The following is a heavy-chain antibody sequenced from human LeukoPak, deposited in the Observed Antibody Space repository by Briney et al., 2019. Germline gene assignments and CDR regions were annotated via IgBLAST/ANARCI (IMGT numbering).Heavy chain of an antibody. CDR3: AKVGYDFWSGYYIYFDY. Sequence: GGSLRLSCVASGFTFSSYAMSWVRQAPGKGLEWVSAISGSGGSTYYADSVKGRFTISRDNSKNTLYLQMNSLRAKDTAVYYCAKVGYDFWSGYYIYFDYWGQGTLVTVSS. J-gene: IGHJ4*02. CDR1: GFTFSSYA. V-gene: IGHV3-23*01. CDR2: ISGSGGST. D-gene: IGHD3-3*01.